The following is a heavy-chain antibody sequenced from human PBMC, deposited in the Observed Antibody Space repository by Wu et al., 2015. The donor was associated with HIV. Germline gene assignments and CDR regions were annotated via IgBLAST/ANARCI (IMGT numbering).Heavy chain of an antibody. CDR1: GGTFSSYA. Sequence: QVQLVQSGAEVKKPGSSVKVSCKASGGTFSSYAISWVRQAPGQGLEWMGGIIPIFGTANYAQKFQGRVTITTDESTSTAYMELSSLRSEDTAVYYCASQRYYYDSSGYPYGMDVWGQGTTVTVS. V-gene: IGHV1-69*05. J-gene: IGHJ6*02. CDR3: ASQRYYYDSSGYPYGMDV. D-gene: IGHD3-22*01. CDR2: IIPIFGTA.